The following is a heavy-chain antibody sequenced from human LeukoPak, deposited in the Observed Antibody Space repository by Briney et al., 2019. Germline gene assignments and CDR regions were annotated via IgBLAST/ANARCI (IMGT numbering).Heavy chain of an antibody. CDR3: ASRGLWFGDHPLPNWFDP. Sequence: SETLSLTCTVSGGSISSSSYYWGWIRQPPGKGLEWIGSIYYSGGTYYNPSLKSRVTISVDTSKNQFSLKLSSVTAADTAVYYCASRGLWFGDHPLPNWFDPWGQGTLVTVSS. CDR1: GGSISSSSYY. J-gene: IGHJ5*02. V-gene: IGHV4-39*01. CDR2: IYYSGGT. D-gene: IGHD3-10*01.